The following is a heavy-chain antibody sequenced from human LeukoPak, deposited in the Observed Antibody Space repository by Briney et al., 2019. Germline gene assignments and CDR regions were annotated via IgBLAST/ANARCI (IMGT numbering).Heavy chain of an antibody. V-gene: IGHV4-39*01. CDR2: IYYSGST. CDR1: GGSISSYY. Sequence: SETLSLTCTVSGGSISSYYWGWIRQPPGKGLEWIGSIYYSGSTYYNPSLKSRVTISVDTSKNQFSLKLSSVTAADTAVYYCARQAAAGPLDYWGQGTLVTVSS. CDR3: ARQAAAGPLDY. D-gene: IGHD6-13*01. J-gene: IGHJ4*02.